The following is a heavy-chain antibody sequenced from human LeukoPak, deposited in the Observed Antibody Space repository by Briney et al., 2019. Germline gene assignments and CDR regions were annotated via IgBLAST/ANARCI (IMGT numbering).Heavy chain of an antibody. CDR1: GGSISSGNW. V-gene: IGHV4-4*02. J-gene: IGHJ6*03. CDR3: ARTEESGYSYRYFGYYYYMDV. D-gene: IGHD5-18*01. CDR2: IYHSGST. Sequence: SETLSLTCAVSGGSISSGNWWSWVRQSPGRGLEWIGEIYHSGSTNYNPSLKSRVTISLDKSKNQFSLKLSSVTAADTAVYYCARTEESGYSYRYFGYYYYMDVWGKGTTVTVSS.